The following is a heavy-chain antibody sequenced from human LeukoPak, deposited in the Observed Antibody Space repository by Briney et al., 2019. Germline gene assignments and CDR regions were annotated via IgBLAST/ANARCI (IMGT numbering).Heavy chain of an antibody. D-gene: IGHD2-21*01. J-gene: IGHJ3*02. CDR2: IYHSGST. CDR3: ARVVRPDAFDI. V-gene: IGHV4-30-2*01. Sequence: EWIGYIYHSGSTYYNPSLKSRVTISVDRSKNQFSLKLSSVTAADTAVYYCARVVRPDAFDIWGQGTMVTVSS.